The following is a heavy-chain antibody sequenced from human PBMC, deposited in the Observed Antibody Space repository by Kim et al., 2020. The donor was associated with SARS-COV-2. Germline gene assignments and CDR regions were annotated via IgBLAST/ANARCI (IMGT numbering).Heavy chain of an antibody. D-gene: IGHD2-2*02. J-gene: IGHJ6*02. V-gene: IGHV3-7*03. CDR1: GFTFSSYW. Sequence: GGSLRLSCEASGFTFSSYWMTWVRQAPGKGLEWVANIKKDGSEKHYVDSVRGRFTISRDNAENSLFLQMNSLRAEDTAVYYCARGSRLSLYQYYGLDVWGQGTTVTVSS. CDR2: IKKDGSEK. CDR3: ARGSRLSLYQYYGLDV.